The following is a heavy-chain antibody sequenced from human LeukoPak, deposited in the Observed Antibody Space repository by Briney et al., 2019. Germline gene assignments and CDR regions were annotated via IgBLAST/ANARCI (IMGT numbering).Heavy chain of an antibody. V-gene: IGHV1-69*13. Sequence: SVKVSCKASGGTFSSYAISWVRQAPGQGLEWMGGIIPIFGTANYAQKFQGRVTITADESTSTAYMELSSLRSEDTAVYYCAREGSYGDDRGYNWFDPWGQGTLVTVSS. J-gene: IGHJ5*02. CDR2: IIPIFGTA. CDR3: AREGSYGDDRGYNWFDP. CDR1: GGTFSSYA. D-gene: IGHD4-17*01.